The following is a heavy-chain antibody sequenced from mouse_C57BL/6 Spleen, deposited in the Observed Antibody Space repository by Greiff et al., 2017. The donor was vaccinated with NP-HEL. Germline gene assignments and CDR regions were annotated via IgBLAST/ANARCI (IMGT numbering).Heavy chain of an antibody. Sequence: VQLVESGPGLVQPSQSLSITCTVSGFSLTSYGVHWVRQSPGKGLEWLGVIWSGGSTDYNAAFISRLSISKDNSKSQVFFKMNSLQADDTAIYYCARDYGSSYFYAMDYWGQGTSVTVSS. CDR3: ARDYGSSYFYAMDY. CDR2: IWSGGST. CDR1: GFSLTSYG. V-gene: IGHV2-2*01. D-gene: IGHD1-1*01. J-gene: IGHJ4*01.